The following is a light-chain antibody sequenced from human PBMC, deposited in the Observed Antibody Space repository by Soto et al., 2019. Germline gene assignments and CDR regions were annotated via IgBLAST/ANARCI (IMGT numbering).Light chain of an antibody. V-gene: IGKV3-15*01. Sequence: EIVMTQSPATLSVSPGEGATLSCRASESVTNKLVWYQQKPGQAPRLLMYYVSTRAAGVPARFSARGYGTEFTLTSSSLQSEDCAVNYSHQHHKWPPWTFGQVTKVEI. J-gene: IGKJ1*01. CDR1: ESVTNK. CDR3: HQHHKWPPWT. CDR2: YVS.